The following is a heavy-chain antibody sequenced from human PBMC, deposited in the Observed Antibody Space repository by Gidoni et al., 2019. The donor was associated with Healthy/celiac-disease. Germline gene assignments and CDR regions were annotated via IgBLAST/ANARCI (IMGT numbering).Heavy chain of an antibody. V-gene: IGHV1-3*01. J-gene: IGHJ6*02. CDR3: ARDHAALGTMVRGYGGMDV. Sequence: QVQLVQSGAEVKKPGASVKVSCKASGYTFTSYAMHWVRQAPGQRLEWMGWINAGNGNTNYSQKFQGRVTITRDTSASTAYMELSSLRSEDTAVYYCARDHAALGTMVRGYGGMDVWGQGTTVTVSS. CDR2: INAGNGNT. CDR1: GYTFTSYA. D-gene: IGHD3-10*01.